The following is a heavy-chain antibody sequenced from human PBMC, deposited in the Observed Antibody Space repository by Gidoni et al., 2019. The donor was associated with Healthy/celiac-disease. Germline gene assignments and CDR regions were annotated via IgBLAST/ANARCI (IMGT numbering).Heavy chain of an antibody. V-gene: IGHV5-51*01. Sequence: EVQLVQSGAEVKKPGESLKISCKGSGYSFTSYWIGWVRQLPGKGLEWMGIIYPGDSDTRYSPSFQGQVTIAADKSSSTAYLQWSSLKASDTAMYYCARHWTDSSGYYFCDYWGQGTLVTVSS. CDR1: GYSFTSYW. D-gene: IGHD3-22*01. J-gene: IGHJ4*02. CDR2: IYPGDSDT. CDR3: ARHWTDSSGYYFCDY.